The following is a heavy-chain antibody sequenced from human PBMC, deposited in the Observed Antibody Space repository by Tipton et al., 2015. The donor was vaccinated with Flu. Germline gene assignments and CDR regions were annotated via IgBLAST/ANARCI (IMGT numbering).Heavy chain of an antibody. Sequence: LRLSCTVSGGSISSSSYYWGWIRQPPGKGLEWIGSIYYSGSTNYNPSLKSRVTISVDTSKNQFSLKLSSVTAADTAVYYCASYPYGDYDYWGQGTLVTVSS. D-gene: IGHD4-17*01. CDR3: ASYPYGDYDY. CDR2: IYYSGST. CDR1: GGSISSSSYY. V-gene: IGHV4-39*07. J-gene: IGHJ4*02.